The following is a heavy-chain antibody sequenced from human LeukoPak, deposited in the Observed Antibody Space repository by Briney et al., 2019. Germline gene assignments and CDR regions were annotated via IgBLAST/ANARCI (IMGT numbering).Heavy chain of an antibody. CDR2: ISGSGGST. CDR3: AKGSRATAPYYYYYMDV. Sequence: PGGSLRLSCVASGFTFSGYAMTWVRQTPGKGLEWVSGISGSGGSTYYADSVRGRFTISRDNSKNTLYVQMNSLRAEDTAVYYCAKGSRATAPYYYYYMDVWGKGTTVTVSS. J-gene: IGHJ6*03. CDR1: GFTFSGYA. D-gene: IGHD5-12*01. V-gene: IGHV3-23*01.